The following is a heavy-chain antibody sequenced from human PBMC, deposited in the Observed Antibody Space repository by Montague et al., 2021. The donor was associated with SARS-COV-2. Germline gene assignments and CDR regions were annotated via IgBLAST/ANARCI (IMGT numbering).Heavy chain of an antibody. CDR3: GRAYCGGDCHVGP. V-gene: IGHV4-59*01. CDR1: VGSISNYY. Sequence: SETLSLTCTVSVGSISNYYWTWIRQPPGKGLEWIGYIYDSGSANYNPSLKSRSTISVDTSNNQFSLRLSSVTAADTAVYYCGRAYCGGDCHVGPWGQGILVTVSS. J-gene: IGHJ5*02. D-gene: IGHD2-21*02. CDR2: IYDSGSA.